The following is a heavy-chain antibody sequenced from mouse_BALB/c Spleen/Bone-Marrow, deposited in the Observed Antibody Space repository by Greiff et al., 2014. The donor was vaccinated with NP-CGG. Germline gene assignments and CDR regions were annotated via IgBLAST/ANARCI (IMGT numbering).Heavy chain of an antibody. Sequence: QVQLKESGSVLVRPGVSVKLSCKASGYTFTSSWMHWAKQRPGQGLEWIGEIHPNSGNTNYNEKFKGKATLTVDTSSSTAYVDLNSLTSEDSAVYYCALGLPYFDYWGQGTTLPVSS. CDR1: GYTFTSSW. J-gene: IGHJ2*01. CDR2: IHPNSGNT. D-gene: IGHD4-1*01. CDR3: ALGLPYFDY. V-gene: IGHV1S130*01.